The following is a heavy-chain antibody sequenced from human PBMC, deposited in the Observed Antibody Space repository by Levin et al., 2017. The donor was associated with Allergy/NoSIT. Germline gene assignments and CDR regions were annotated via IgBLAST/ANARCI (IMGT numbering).Heavy chain of an antibody. CDR1: GGSFSGYY. Sequence: SQTLSLTCAVYGGSFSGYYWSWIRQPPGKGLEWIGEINHSGSTNYNPSLKSRVTISVDTSKNQFSLKLSSVTAADTAVYYCARGRSSSSLLHGMDVWGQGTTVTVSS. CDR3: ARGRSSSSLLHGMDV. J-gene: IGHJ6*02. CDR2: INHSGST. D-gene: IGHD6-13*01. V-gene: IGHV4-34*01.